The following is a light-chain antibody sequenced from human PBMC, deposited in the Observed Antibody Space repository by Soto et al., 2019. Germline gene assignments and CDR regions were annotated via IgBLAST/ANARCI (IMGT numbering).Light chain of an antibody. V-gene: IGLV2-23*01. J-gene: IGLJ1*01. CDR2: EAN. CDR1: SGDVKRYDL. Sequence: QSVLTQPASVSGSPGQSISVSCTGTSGDVKRYDLVSWYQQHPGKAPKLIIHEANKRPSGVSNRFSGSKSGNTASLTISGLQAEDEADYYCCSYAGSGTYFFGTGTKVTVL. CDR3: CSYAGSGTYF.